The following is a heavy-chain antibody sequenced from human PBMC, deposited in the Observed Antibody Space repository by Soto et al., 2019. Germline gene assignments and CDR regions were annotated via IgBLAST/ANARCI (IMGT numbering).Heavy chain of an antibody. V-gene: IGHV5-51*01. J-gene: IGHJ6*02. CDR3: ARHRAGNLLGTYYYYGMDV. Sequence: GESLKISCKGSGYSFTSYWIGWVRQMPGKGLEWMGIIYPGDSDTRYSPSFQGQVTISADKSISTAYLQWSSLKASDTAMYYCARHRAGNLLGTYYYYGMDVWCQGTTVTVS. CDR2: IYPGDSDT. D-gene: IGHD7-27*01. CDR1: GYSFTSYW.